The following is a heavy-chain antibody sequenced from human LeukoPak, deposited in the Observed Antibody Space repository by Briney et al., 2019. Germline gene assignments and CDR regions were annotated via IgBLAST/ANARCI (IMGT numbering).Heavy chain of an antibody. V-gene: IGHV3-66*01. CDR3: ASSTVVTGDMDY. Sequence: PGGSLRLSCAASGFTFSSYAMSWVRQAPGKGLEWVSVIYSGGSTYYADSVKGRFTISRDNSKNTLYLQMNSLRAEDTAVYYCASSTVVTGDMDYWGQGTLVTVSS. J-gene: IGHJ4*02. D-gene: IGHD4-23*01. CDR1: GFTFSSYA. CDR2: IYSGGST.